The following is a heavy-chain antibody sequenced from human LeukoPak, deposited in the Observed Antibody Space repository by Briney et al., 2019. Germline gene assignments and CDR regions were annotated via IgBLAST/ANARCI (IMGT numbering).Heavy chain of an antibody. CDR3: ARVWGTYYDILTGYGNAFDI. CDR1: GFTFSDYY. V-gene: IGHV3-11*01. J-gene: IGHJ3*02. CDR2: ISSSGSTI. Sequence: GGSLRLSCAASGFTFSDYYKSWIRQAPGKGLEWVSYISSSGSTIYYADSVKGRFTISRDNAKNSLYLQMNSLRAEDTAVYYCARVWGTYYDILTGYGNAFDIWGQGTMVTVPS. D-gene: IGHD3-9*01.